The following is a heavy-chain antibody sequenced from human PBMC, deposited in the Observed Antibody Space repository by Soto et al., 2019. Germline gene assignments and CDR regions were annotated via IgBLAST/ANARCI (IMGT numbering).Heavy chain of an antibody. CDR2: ISGSGGST. Sequence: LRLSCAASGFTFSSYAMSWVRQAPGKGLEWVSAISGSGGSTYYADSVKGRFTISRDNSKNTLYLQMNSLRAEDTAVYYCAKGYYYDSSGYYYGMDVWGQGTTVTVSS. J-gene: IGHJ6*02. D-gene: IGHD3-22*01. CDR1: GFTFSSYA. V-gene: IGHV3-23*01. CDR3: AKGYYYDSSGYYYGMDV.